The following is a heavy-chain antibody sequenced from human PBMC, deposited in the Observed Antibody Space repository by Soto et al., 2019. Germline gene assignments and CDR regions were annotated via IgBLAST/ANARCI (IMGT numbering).Heavy chain of an antibody. CDR3: AWSLYDSSGYYGYYFDY. Sequence: PSETLSLTCAVYGGSFSGYYWSWIRQPPGKGLEWIGEINHSVSTNYNPSLKSRVTISVDTSKNQFSLKLSSVTAADTAVYYCAWSLYDSSGYYGYYFDYWGQGTTVTVSS. V-gene: IGHV4-34*01. CDR1: GGSFSGYY. CDR2: INHSVST. D-gene: IGHD3-22*01. J-gene: IGHJ4*02.